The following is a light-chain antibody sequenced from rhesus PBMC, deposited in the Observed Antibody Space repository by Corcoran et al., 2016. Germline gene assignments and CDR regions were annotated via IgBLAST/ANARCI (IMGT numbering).Light chain of an antibody. CDR3: LQDYTTPLT. V-gene: IGKV1-94*01. CDR1: QGINKE. Sequence: DIQMTQSPSSLSASVGDRVTVTCRASQGINKELSWYQQKPGKVPTLLIYAASSVQPGVSSRFSGSGSGTDYTLTLSSLQPEDIATCYCLQDYTTPLTFGGGAKVEIK. J-gene: IGKJ4*01. CDR2: AAS.